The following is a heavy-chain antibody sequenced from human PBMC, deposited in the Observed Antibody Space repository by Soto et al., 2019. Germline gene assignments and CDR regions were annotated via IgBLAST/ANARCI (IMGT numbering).Heavy chain of an antibody. V-gene: IGHV1-18*04. J-gene: IGHJ3*02. CDR2: ISAYNGNT. CDR3: ARGYYYDSSGYYQNAFDI. CDR1: GYTFTSYG. D-gene: IGHD3-22*01. Sequence: ASVKVSCKASGYTFTSYGISWVRQAPGQGLEWVGWISAYNGNTNYAQKLQGRVTMTTDTSTSTAYMELRSLRSDDTAVYYCARGYYYDSSGYYQNAFDIWGQGTMVTVSS.